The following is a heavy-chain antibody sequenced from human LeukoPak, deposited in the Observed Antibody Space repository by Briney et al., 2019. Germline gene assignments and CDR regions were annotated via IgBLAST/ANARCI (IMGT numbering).Heavy chain of an antibody. J-gene: IGHJ4*02. CDR1: GGSISSYY. D-gene: IGHD3-22*01. V-gene: IGHV4-59*08. CDR2: IYYSGST. CDR3: ARQYYYDRQKDY. Sequence: SETLSLTCTVSGGSISSYYWSWIRQPPGKGLEWIGYIYYSGSTNYNPSLKSRVTISVDTSKNQFSLKLSSVTAADTAVYYCARQYYYDRQKDYWGQGTLVTVSS.